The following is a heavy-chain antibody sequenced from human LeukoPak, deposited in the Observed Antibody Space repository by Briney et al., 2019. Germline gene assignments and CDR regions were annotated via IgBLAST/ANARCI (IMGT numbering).Heavy chain of an antibody. D-gene: IGHD4-17*01. Sequence: ASVKVSCKASGYTFTSYYMHWVRQAPGQGLEWMEIINPSGGSTSYAQKFQGRVTMTRDTSTSTVYMELSSLRSEDTAVYYCARESSSTVTTWSFDYWGQGTLVTVSS. V-gene: IGHV1-46*01. CDR2: INPSGGST. J-gene: IGHJ4*02. CDR1: GYTFTSYY. CDR3: ARESSSTVTTWSFDY.